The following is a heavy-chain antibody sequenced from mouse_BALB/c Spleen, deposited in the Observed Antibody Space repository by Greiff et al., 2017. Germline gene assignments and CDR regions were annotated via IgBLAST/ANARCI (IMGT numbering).Heavy chain of an antibody. J-gene: IGHJ2*01. Sequence: EVQLQESGGGLVQPGGSMKLSCVASGFTFSNYWMNWVRQSPEKGLEWVAEIRLKSNNYATHYAESVKGRFTISRDDSKSSVYLQMNNLRAEDTGIYYCTSYFDYWGQGTTLTVSS. CDR1: GFTFSNYW. V-gene: IGHV6-6*02. CDR2: IRLKSNNYAT. CDR3: TSYFDY.